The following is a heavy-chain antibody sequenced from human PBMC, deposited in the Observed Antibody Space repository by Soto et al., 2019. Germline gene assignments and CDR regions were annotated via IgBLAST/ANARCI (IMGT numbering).Heavy chain of an antibody. CDR1: GFTFSTYW. CDR3: ARHVYYGSGTYCTN. D-gene: IGHD3-10*01. V-gene: IGHV3-7*05. Sequence: EVHLVDSGGNLVQPGGSLRLSCVVSGFTFSTYWMSWVRQAPGKGLEWVANIKQDGSEKHYVDSVKGRFTISRDNAKNSLYLQMNSLRVEDTAVYYCARHVYYGSGTYCTNWGQGTLVTVSS. J-gene: IGHJ4*02. CDR2: IKQDGSEK.